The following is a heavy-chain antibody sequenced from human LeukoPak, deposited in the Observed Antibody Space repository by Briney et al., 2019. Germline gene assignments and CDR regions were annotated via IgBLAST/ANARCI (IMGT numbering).Heavy chain of an antibody. CDR3: ERARYSRTHFDY. D-gene: IGHD2-15*01. J-gene: IGHJ4*02. CDR1: GFTFSSYW. Sequence: GGSLTPSCAASGFTFSSYWMSWVRQAPGKGLEWVANIKQDGSEKYYVDSVKGRFTISRDNAKNSLYLQMNSLRAEDTAVYCCERARYSRTHFDYWGQGTLVTVSS. CDR2: IKQDGSEK. V-gene: IGHV3-7*01.